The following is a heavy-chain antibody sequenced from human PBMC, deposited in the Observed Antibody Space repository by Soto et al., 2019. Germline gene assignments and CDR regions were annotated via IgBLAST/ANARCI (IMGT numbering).Heavy chain of an antibody. V-gene: IGHV4-31*03. CDR3: ARDRIPHSYGSNLVDP. CDR1: GGSISSGGYY. J-gene: IGHJ5*02. CDR2: IYYSGST. D-gene: IGHD5-18*01. Sequence: TLSFTCTVSGGSISSGGYYWSWIRQHPGKGLEWIGSIYYSGSTYYNPSLKSRVTISVDTSKNQFSLKLSSVTAADTAVYYCARDRIPHSYGSNLVDPWGQGTRVTLSS.